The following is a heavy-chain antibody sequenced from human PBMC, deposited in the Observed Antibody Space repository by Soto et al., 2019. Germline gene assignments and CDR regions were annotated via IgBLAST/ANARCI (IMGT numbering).Heavy chain of an antibody. D-gene: IGHD2-15*01. J-gene: IGHJ4*02. Sequence: SETLSLTCNFSGCSIISSSYYWGWIRQPPGKGLEWIGSFFYRGSIYYNPSLKIRVTISVDTSKNQFSLKLSSVTATDKAVYYCARHPILGYCSGGSCFPSDYWGQGTLVTVSS. CDR2: FFYRGSI. CDR3: ARHPILGYCSGGSCFPSDY. CDR1: GCSIISSSYY. V-gene: IGHV4-39*01.